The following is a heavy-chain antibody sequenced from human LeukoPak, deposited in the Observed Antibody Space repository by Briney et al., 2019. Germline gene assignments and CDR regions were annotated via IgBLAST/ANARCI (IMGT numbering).Heavy chain of an antibody. J-gene: IGHJ5*02. V-gene: IGHV3-7*01. CDR1: GFTFSSYW. D-gene: IGHD2-2*01. CDR2: IKQDGSEK. Sequence: GGSLRLSCAASGFTFSSYWMSWVRQAPGKGLEWVANIKQDGSEKYYVDSVKGRFTISRDNAKNSLYLQMNSLRAEDTAVYYCARGGGDIAVVPPRFDPWGQGTLVTVSS. CDR3: ARGGGDIAVVPPRFDP.